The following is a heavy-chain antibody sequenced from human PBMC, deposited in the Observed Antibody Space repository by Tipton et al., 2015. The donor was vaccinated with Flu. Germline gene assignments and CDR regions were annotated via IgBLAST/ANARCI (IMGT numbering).Heavy chain of an antibody. D-gene: IGHD2-2*01. V-gene: IGHV3-15*01. CDR2: IKSKTDGGTT. CDR1: GFTFSNAW. J-gene: IGHJ6*03. CDR3: TTESAAVGYCSSTSCYWGRSYYYYMDV. Sequence: SLRLSCAASGFTFSNAWMSWVRQAPGKGLEWVGRIKSKTDGGTTDYAAPVKGRFTISRDDSKNTLYLQMNSLKTEDTAVYYCTTESAAVGYCSSTSCYWGRSYYYYMDVWGKGTTVTVSS.